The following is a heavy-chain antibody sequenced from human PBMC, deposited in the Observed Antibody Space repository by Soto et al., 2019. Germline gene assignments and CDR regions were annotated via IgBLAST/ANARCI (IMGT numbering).Heavy chain of an antibody. Sequence: ASMKVSCKASGYTFTSYYINWVRQATGQGLEWMGWMNPNSGNTGYAQKFQGRVTMTRNTSISTAYMELSSLRSEDTAVFYCGGFWGGHVGAFNIWGQGKMVTVSS. CDR3: GGFWGGHVGAFNI. CDR2: MNPNSGNT. CDR1: GYTFTSYY. J-gene: IGHJ3*02. D-gene: IGHD3-3*01. V-gene: IGHV1-8*01.